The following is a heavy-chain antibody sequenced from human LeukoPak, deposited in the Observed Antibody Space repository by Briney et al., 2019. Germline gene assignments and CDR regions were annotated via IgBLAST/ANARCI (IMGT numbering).Heavy chain of an antibody. Sequence: ASVTVSCTASGYTFTVYYMHWVRQAPGQGLEWMGWINPNSGGTNYAQKFQGRVTMTRDTSISTAYIELSRLRSDDTAVYYCARIVVPAATKDYWGQGTLVTVSS. D-gene: IGHD2-2*01. V-gene: IGHV1-2*02. J-gene: IGHJ4*02. CDR2: INPNSGGT. CDR1: GYTFTVYY. CDR3: ARIVVPAATKDY.